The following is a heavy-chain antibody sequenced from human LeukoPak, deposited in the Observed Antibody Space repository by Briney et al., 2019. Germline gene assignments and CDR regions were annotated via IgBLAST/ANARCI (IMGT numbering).Heavy chain of an antibody. CDR1: GYTFTGYY. J-gene: IGHJ5*02. V-gene: IGHV1-69*13. CDR2: IIPIFGTA. CDR3: ARVFVFDWSIDP. Sequence: SVKVSCKASGYTFTGYYMHWVRQAPGQGLEWMGGIIPIFGTANYAQKFQGRVTITADESTSTAYMELSSLRSEDTAVYYCARVFVFDWSIDPWGQGTLVTVSS. D-gene: IGHD3-9*01.